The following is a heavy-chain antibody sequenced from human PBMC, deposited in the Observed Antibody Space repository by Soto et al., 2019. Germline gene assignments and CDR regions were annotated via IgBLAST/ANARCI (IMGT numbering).Heavy chain of an antibody. V-gene: IGHV3-74*01. CDR2: INSDGSRT. J-gene: IGHJ4*02. CDR1: GFTFSSYW. CDR3: AREYVTIFGVAHRAFDY. Sequence: EVQLVESGGGLVQPGGSLRLSCAASGFTFSSYWMHWVRQAPGKGLVWVSRINSDGSRTSYADSVKGRFTISRDNAKNTLYLQMNSLRAEDTAVYYCAREYVTIFGVAHRAFDYWGQGTLVTVSS. D-gene: IGHD3-3*01.